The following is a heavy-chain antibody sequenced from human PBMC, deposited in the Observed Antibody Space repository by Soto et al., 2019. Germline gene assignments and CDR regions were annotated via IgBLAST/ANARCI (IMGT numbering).Heavy chain of an antibody. CDR1: GGTFSSYT. J-gene: IGHJ5*02. D-gene: IGHD3-22*01. Sequence: ASVKVSCKASGGTFSSYTISWVRQAPGQGLEWMGRIIPILGIANYAQKFQGRVTITADKSTSTAYMELSSLRSEDTAVYYCARDLGITMIVVDNPWGQGNLVTVSS. CDR2: IIPILGIA. V-gene: IGHV1-69*04. CDR3: ARDLGITMIVVDNP.